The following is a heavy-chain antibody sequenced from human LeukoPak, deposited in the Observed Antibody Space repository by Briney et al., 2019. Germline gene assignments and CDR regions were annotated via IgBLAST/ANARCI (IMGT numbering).Heavy chain of an antibody. J-gene: IGHJ5*02. CDR3: ATTSLQVWFDP. D-gene: IGHD1-1*01. CDR2: IYPGDSDA. Sequence: GESLKISCQGSDYTFNNRWIAWVRQMPGKGLEWMGIIYPGDSDAGYSPSFQGQVTISVDKSIRTAYLQWNILKASDTAIYYCATTSLQVWFDPWGQGTLVTVSA. V-gene: IGHV5-51*01. CDR1: DYTFNNRW.